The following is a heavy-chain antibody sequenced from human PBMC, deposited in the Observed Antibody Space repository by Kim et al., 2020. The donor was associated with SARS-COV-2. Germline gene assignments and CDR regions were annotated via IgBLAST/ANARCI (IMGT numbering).Heavy chain of an antibody. CDR3: AKDALYCISTTCHPHY. Sequence: GGSLRLSCAASEFTLRNYAMSWVRQAPGKGLNWVATISGYGDRTYYADSVKGRFTISRDNSHLSLHMTDLRVADSAFYYCAKDALYCISTTCHPHY. D-gene: IGHD2-2*01. J-gene: IGHJ4*01. CDR2: ISGYGDRT. CDR1: EFTLRNYA. V-gene: IGHV3-23*01.